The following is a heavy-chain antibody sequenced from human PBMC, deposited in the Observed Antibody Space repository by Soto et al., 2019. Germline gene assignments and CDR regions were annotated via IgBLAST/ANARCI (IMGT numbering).Heavy chain of an antibody. J-gene: IGHJ4*02. D-gene: IGHD3-9*01. Sequence: SVKVSCKASGGTFSSYAISWVRQAPGQGLEWMGGIIPIFGTANYAQKFQGRVTITADESTSTAYMELSSLRSEDTAVYYCASVNILTGYYLDHWGQGTLVTVSS. CDR3: ASVNILTGYYLDH. CDR2: IIPIFGTA. CDR1: GGTFSSYA. V-gene: IGHV1-69*13.